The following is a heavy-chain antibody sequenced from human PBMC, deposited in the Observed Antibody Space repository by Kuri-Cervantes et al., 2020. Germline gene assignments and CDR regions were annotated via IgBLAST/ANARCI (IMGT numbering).Heavy chain of an antibody. CDR1: GFTFSSYA. V-gene: IGHV3-30-3*01. CDR3: ARQAYCGGDCYSPVGYFQH. CDR2: ISYDGSNK. Sequence: GESLKISCAASGFTFSSYAMHWVRQAPGKGLEWVAVISYDGSNKYYADSVKGRFTISRDNSKNTLYLQMNSLRAEDTAVYYCARQAYCGGDCYSPVGYFQHWGQGTLVTDSS. D-gene: IGHD2-21*02. J-gene: IGHJ1*01.